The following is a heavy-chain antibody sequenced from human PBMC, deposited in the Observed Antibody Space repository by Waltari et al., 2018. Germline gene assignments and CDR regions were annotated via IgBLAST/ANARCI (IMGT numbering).Heavy chain of an antibody. Sequence: QVQLVQSGAEVKKPGASVKLSCKASGYIFSTYYIHWVRQAPGQGLDWMGLINPSGGSPTYAQKFQGRVIMTKDTSTSTVYMELSSLRFEDTAVYFCARRGALTTWYYLDYWGQGTLLTVSS. J-gene: IGHJ4*02. CDR2: INPSGGSP. CDR3: ARRGALTTWYYLDY. D-gene: IGHD4-17*01. V-gene: IGHV1-46*01. CDR1: GYIFSTYY.